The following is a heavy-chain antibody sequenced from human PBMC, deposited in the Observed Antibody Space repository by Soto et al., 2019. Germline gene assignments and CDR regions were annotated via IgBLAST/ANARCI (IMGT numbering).Heavy chain of an antibody. J-gene: IGHJ4*02. Sequence: QLQLQESGSGLVKPSQTLSLTCAVSGGSISSGGYSWSWIRQPPGKGLEWIGYIYHSGSTYYNPSLKSRVTISVDRSKNQFSLKLSSVTAADTAVYYWAREVAAAPNYFDYGGQGTLVTVSS. CDR2: IYHSGST. CDR3: AREVAAAPNYFDY. V-gene: IGHV4-30-2*01. D-gene: IGHD6-13*01. CDR1: GGSISSGGYS.